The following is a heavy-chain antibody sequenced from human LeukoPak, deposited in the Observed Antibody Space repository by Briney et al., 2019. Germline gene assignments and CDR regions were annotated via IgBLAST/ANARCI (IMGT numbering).Heavy chain of an antibody. D-gene: IGHD1-1*01. V-gene: IGHV4-34*01. CDR3: ARGIVGTTAFDI. Sequence: SETVSLTCAVYGGTLSGYYWSWIRQPPGKGLEWIGEINHSGSTNYNPSLKSRVTISVDTSKNQFSLKLSSVTAADTAVYYCARGIVGTTAFDIWGQGTMVTVSS. J-gene: IGHJ3*02. CDR1: GGTLSGYY. CDR2: INHSGST.